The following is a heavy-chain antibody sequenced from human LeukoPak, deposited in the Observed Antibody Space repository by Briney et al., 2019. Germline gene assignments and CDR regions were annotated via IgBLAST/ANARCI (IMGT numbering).Heavy chain of an antibody. V-gene: IGHV4-31*03. CDR3: ARDRTGYCSSTSCARGAFDI. CDR1: GGSISSGGYY. CDR2: IYYSGST. D-gene: IGHD2-2*01. J-gene: IGHJ3*02. Sequence: SQTLSLTCTASGGSISSGGYYWSWIRQHPGKGLEWIGYIYYSGSTYYNPSLKSRVTISVDTSKNQFSLKLSSVTAADTAVYYCARDRTGYCSSTSCARGAFDIWGQGTMVTVSS.